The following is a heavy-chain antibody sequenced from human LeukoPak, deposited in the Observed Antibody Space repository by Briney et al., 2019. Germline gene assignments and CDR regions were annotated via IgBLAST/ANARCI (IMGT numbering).Heavy chain of an antibody. V-gene: IGHV3-21*01. CDR2: ISSSSSYI. CDR1: GFTFTSYN. CDR3: ARAGTTTRGAFDI. D-gene: IGHD2-15*01. Sequence: PGGSLRLSCAASGFTFTSYNMNWLRQAPGKGLEWVSSISSSSSYIYHADSVKGRFTISRDNAKNSLYLQMNSLRAEDTAVYYCARAGTTTRGAFDIWGQGTMVTVSS. J-gene: IGHJ3*02.